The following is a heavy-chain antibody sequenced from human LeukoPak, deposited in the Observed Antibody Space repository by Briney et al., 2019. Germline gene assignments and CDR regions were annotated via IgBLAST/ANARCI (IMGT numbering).Heavy chain of an antibody. V-gene: IGHV3-30*02. D-gene: IGHD2-2*02. CDR2: IPFDGSNN. Sequence: PGGSLRLSCAASGFTFSDYAMHWVRQAPGKGLEWVAIIPFDGSNNYYADSVKGRFTISRDNSKNTLYLQMNSLRAEDTAVYYCAKVYRDCSSTSCYSFRPWYFDLWGRGTLVTVSS. J-gene: IGHJ2*01. CDR3: AKVYRDCSSTSCYSFRPWYFDL. CDR1: GFTFSDYA.